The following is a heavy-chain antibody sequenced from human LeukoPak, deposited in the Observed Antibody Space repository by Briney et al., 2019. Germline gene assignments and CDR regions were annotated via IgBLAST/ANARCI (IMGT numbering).Heavy chain of an antibody. D-gene: IGHD1-1*01. V-gene: IGHV4-38-2*02. CDR1: GYSINSGFY. J-gene: IGHJ4*02. CDR3: RAQKNKGTTGTTAGSDY. Sequence: SETLSLTCTVSGYSINSGFYWGWIRQPPGKGLEWIGSIYHSGSTNYNPSLKSRVTISVDTSKNQFSLKLSSVTAADTAVYYCRAQKNKGTTGTTAGSDYWGQGTLVTVSS. CDR2: IYHSGST.